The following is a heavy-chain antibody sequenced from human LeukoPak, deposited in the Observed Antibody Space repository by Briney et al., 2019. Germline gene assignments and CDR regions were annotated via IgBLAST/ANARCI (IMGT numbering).Heavy chain of an antibody. CDR3: AREEHGTRSDY. CDR1: GYTFSSYD. D-gene: IGHD2-2*01. V-gene: IGHV1-8*01. J-gene: IGHJ4*02. Sequence: ASVKVSCKASGYTFSSYDINWVRQAAGQGLEWMGWMNPNSGNTGYAEKLEGRVSMTRNNPISTAYMELSGLRPEDTAVYYCAREEHGTRSDYWGQGTLVTVSS. CDR2: MNPNSGNT.